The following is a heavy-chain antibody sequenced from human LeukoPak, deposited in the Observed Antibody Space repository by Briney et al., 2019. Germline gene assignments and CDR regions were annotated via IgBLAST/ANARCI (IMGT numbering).Heavy chain of an antibody. CDR3: ARDLAWGAFDY. D-gene: IGHD7-27*01. CDR1: GFTFSSYS. V-gene: IGHV3-7*03. CDR2: IKQDGSER. J-gene: IGHJ4*02. Sequence: QPGGSLRLSCAASGFTFSSYSMNWVRQAPGKGLEWVANIKQDGSERYYVNSVKGRFTISRDDSKNTLSLQMNSLRVEDTAVYYCARDLAWGAFDYWGQGTLVTVSS.